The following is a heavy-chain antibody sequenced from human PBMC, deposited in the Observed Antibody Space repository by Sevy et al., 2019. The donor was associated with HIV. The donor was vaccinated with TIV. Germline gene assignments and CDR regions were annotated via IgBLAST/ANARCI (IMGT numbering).Heavy chain of an antibody. Sequence: GGSLRLSCVASGFSFEDYAMHWVRQVPGKGLEWVSGISWNRGNIAYAESVKGRFTISRENAKNSLYLRMTSLRIEDKDCSLCAKDRYSNLADGYFDYWGQGTPVTVSS. CDR3: AKDRYSNLADGYFDY. V-gene: IGHV3-9*01. CDR1: GFSFEDYA. CDR2: ISWNRGNI. J-gene: IGHJ4*02. D-gene: IGHD4-4*01.